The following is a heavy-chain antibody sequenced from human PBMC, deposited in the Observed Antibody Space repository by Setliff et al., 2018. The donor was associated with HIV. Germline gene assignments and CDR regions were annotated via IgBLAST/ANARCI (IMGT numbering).Heavy chain of an antibody. CDR1: GDPINSDRW. V-gene: IGHV4-4*02. D-gene: IGHD6-19*01. Sequence: PSETLSLTCAVSGDPINSDRWWSWVRQPPGEGLEWIDQIHHSGTTNYNPSLKSRVTISVDTSKNQFSLKLSSVTAADTAVYYCARDLSLENLGFFDYWGQGTLVTVSS. CDR3: ARDLSLENLGFFDY. J-gene: IGHJ4*02. CDR2: IHHSGTT.